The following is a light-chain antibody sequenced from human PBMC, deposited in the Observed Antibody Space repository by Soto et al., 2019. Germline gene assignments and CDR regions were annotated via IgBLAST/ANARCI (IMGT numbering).Light chain of an antibody. V-gene: IGLV1-40*01. J-gene: IGLJ1*01. CDR3: QSYDSSLSGYV. CDR2: GNN. Sequence: SVPSPPPSVPGATGQRFTISCTGSIANIVAAYNVDWYQQLPGTAPKLLIYGNNNRPSGVPARFSGSKSGTSASLAIAGLQAEDEGDYYCQSYDSSLSGYVFGTGTKVTV. CDR1: IANIVAAYN.